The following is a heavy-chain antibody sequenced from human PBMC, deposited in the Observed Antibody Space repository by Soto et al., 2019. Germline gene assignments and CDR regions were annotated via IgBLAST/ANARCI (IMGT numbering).Heavy chain of an antibody. CDR2: IYYSGST. J-gene: IGHJ4*02. CDR3: ARSRLPTLNDY. V-gene: IGHV4-31*03. Sequence: SETLSLTCTVSGGSISSGGYYWSWIRQHPGKGLEWIGYIYYSGSTYYNPSLKSRVTISVDTSKNQFSLKLSSVTAADTAVYYCARSRLPTLNDYWGQGTLVTVSS. D-gene: IGHD1-1*01. CDR1: GGSISSGGYY.